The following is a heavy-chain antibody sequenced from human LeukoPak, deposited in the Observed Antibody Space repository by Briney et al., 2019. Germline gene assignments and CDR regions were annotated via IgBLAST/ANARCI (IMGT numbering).Heavy chain of an antibody. CDR3: ARDPLYYGPGSYYNP. D-gene: IGHD3-10*01. V-gene: IGHV4-4*07. CDR1: GGSISSYY. Sequence: SETLSLTCTVSGGSISSYYWSWIRQPAGKGLEWIGRIYTSGSTNYNPSLKSRVTMSVDTSKNQFSLKLSSVTAADTAVYYCARDPLYYGPGSYYNPWGQGTLVTVSS. CDR2: IYTSGST. J-gene: IGHJ5*02.